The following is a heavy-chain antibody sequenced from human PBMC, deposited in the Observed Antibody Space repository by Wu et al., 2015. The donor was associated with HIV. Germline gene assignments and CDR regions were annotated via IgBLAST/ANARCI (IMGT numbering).Heavy chain of an antibody. D-gene: IGHD5-18*01. CDR3: AGGGGRTAMDPFDF. CDR1: GGTFSSYA. V-gene: IGHV1-69*13. J-gene: IGHJ4*02. CDR2: LIPMYGTA. Sequence: QVQLVQSGAEVKKPGSSVKVSCKTSGGTFSSYAISWVRQAPGQGLEWMGRLIPMYGTADYAQKFQGRVTITADVSTNTAYMVVSSLTFDDTAVYYCAGGGGRTAMDPFDFWGQGTLVTVSS.